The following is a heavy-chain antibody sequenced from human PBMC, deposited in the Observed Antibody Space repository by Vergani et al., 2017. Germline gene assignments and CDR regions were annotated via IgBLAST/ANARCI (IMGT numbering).Heavy chain of an antibody. CDR1: GGSISSHY. V-gene: IGHV4-59*11. D-gene: IGHD3-22*01. J-gene: IGHJ4*02. CDR2: IYYSGST. Sequence: QVQLQESGPGLVKPSETLSLTCTVSGGSISSHYWSWIRQPPGKGLEWIGYIYYSGSTNYNPSLKSRVTISVDTSKNQFSLKLSSVTAADTAVYYCARNEAYYYDSSGYYNFDYWGQGTLVTVSS. CDR3: ARNEAYYYDSSGYYNFDY.